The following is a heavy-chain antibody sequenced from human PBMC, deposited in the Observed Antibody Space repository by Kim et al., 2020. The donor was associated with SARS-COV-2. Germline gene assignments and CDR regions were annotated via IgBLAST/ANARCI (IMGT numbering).Heavy chain of an antibody. CDR3: ARGVTYYDYIWGSYRLSYYFDY. D-gene: IGHD3-16*02. CDR2: IYYSGST. CDR1: GGSVSSGSYY. V-gene: IGHV4-61*01. J-gene: IGHJ4*02. Sequence: SETLSLTCTVSGGSVSSGSYYWSWIRQPPGKGLEWIGYIYYSGSTNYNPSLKSRVTISVDTSKNQFSLKLSSVTAADTAVYYCARGVTYYDYIWGSYRLSYYFDYWGQGTLVTVSS.